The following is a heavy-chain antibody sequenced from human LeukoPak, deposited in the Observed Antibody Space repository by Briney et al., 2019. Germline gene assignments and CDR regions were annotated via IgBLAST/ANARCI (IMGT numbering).Heavy chain of an antibody. CDR3: AKGSAYDPRDY. CDR2: IWYDGSNK. CDR1: RFTFSSYG. Sequence: PGRSLRLSCAASRFTFSSYGMHWVRQAPGKGLEWVAVIWYDGSNKYYADSVKGRFTISRDNSKNTLYLQMNSLRAEDTAVYYCAKGSAYDPRDYWGQGTLVTVSS. J-gene: IGHJ4*02. D-gene: IGHD3-22*01. V-gene: IGHV3-33*06.